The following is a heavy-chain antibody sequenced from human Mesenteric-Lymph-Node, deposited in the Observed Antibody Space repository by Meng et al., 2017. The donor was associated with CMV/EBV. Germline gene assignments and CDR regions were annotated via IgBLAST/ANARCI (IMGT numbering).Heavy chain of an antibody. V-gene: IGHV3-11*04. CDR2: ISSSGSNI. CDR3: ARDRLGSSGWYGVFWFDP. J-gene: IGHJ5*02. Sequence: FTFSDDYMSWIRQAPGKGLEWVSYISSSGSNIYYADSVKGRFTISRDNAKNSLYLQMNSLRVDDTAVYYCARDRLGSSGWYGVFWFDPWGQGTLVTVSS. CDR1: FTFSDDY. D-gene: IGHD6-19*01.